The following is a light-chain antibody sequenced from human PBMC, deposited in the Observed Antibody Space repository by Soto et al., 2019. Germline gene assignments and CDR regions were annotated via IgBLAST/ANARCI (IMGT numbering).Light chain of an antibody. Sequence: EIGMAPAPTNRSGWSGGRSTPSVRASQSVSSNLAWYQQKPGQAPRLLIYDASTRATGIPARFSGSGSGTDFTLTISGLQSEDFAVYSCQQYHNWPITFGQATRPEIK. CDR1: QSVSSN. J-gene: IGKJ5*01. CDR2: DAS. V-gene: IGKV3D-15*01. CDR3: QQYHNWPIT.